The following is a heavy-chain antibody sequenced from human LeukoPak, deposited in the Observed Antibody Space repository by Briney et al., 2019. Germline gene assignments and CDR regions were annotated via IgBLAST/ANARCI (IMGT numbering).Heavy chain of an antibody. CDR2: ISSTSTYI. V-gene: IGHV3-21*06. D-gene: IGHD3-22*01. J-gene: IGHJ4*02. CDR3: AKEYYYEKSVIDY. Sequence: GGSLRLSCAASGFTFSSYTMIWVRQAPGKGLEWVSSISSTSTYIYYADSVKGRFTISRDNAKNSLYLQMNSLRAEDTAVYYCAKEYYYEKSVIDYWGQGTLVTVSS. CDR1: GFTFSSYT.